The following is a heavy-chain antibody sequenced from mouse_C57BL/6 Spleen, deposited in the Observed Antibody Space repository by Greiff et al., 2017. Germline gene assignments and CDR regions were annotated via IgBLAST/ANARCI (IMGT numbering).Heavy chain of an antibody. V-gene: IGHV1-47*01. D-gene: IGHD3-2*02. CDR1: GYTFTTYP. CDR3: ARKTAQGRGFAD. Sequence: VKLQESGAELVKPGASVKMSCKASGYTFTTYPIEWMKQNHGKSLEWIGNFHPYNDDTKYNEKFKGKATLTVEKSSSTVYLELSRLTSDDSAVYYCARKTAQGRGFADWGQGTLVTVSA. J-gene: IGHJ3*01. CDR2: FHPYNDDT.